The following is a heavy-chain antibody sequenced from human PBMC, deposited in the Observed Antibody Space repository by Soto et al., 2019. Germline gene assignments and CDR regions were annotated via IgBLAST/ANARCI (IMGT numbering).Heavy chain of an antibody. D-gene: IGHD1-1*01. V-gene: IGHV4-59*08. CDR1: GGSISSYY. Sequence: SETLSLTCTVSGGSISSYYWSWIRQPPGKGLEWIGYIYYSGSTNYNPSLKSRVTISVDTSKNQFSLKLSSVTAADTALYYCARRYRYSFDYWGQGTLVTVSS. CDR2: IYYSGST. J-gene: IGHJ4*02. CDR3: ARRYRYSFDY.